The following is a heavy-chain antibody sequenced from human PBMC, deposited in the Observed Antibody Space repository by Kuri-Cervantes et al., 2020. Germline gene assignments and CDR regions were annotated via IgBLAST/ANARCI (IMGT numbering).Heavy chain of an antibody. CDR3: ARSRASMVRGRIPYYFDY. CDR2: ISSSSTYI. D-gene: IGHD3-10*01. CDR1: GFTFSSYS. J-gene: IGHJ4*02. V-gene: IGHV3-21*01. Sequence: GGSLRLSCAASGFTFSSYSMNWVRHAPGKGLEWVSSISSSSTYIYYADSVKGRCTISRDNAKNSLYLQMNSLRAEDTAVYYCARSRASMVRGRIPYYFDYWGQGTLVTVSS.